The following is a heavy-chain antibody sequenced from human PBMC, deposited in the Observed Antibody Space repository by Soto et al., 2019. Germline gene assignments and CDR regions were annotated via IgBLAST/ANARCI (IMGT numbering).Heavy chain of an antibody. CDR2: INAGNGNT. V-gene: IGHV1-3*01. CDR1: GYTFTGYA. J-gene: IGHJ4*02. CDR3: ARAVAVPADFDY. Sequence: RASVKVSCKASGYTFTGYAMHWVRQAPGQRLEWMGWINAGNGNTKYSQKFQGRVTITRDTSASTAYMELSSLRSEDTAAYYCARAVAVPADFDYWGQGTLVTVSS. D-gene: IGHD6-19*01.